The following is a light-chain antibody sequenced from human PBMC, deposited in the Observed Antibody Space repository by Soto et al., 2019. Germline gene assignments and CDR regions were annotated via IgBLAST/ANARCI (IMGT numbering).Light chain of an antibody. CDR1: QTISSW. V-gene: IGKV1-5*01. J-gene: IGKJ2*02. CDR2: DAS. Sequence: DIQMTQSPSTLSASVGDRVTITCRASQTISSWLAWYQQKPGKAPKLLIYDASSLQSGVPSRFSGSGSGTEFTLTISSPQPDDFATYYCQQYITLLGTFGQGTKLEIK. CDR3: QQYITLLGT.